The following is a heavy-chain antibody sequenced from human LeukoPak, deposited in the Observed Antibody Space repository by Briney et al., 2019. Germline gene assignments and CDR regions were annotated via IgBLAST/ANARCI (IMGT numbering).Heavy chain of an antibody. J-gene: IGHJ6*03. V-gene: IGHV4-4*07. CDR1: GGSISSYY. Sequence: SETLSLTCTVSGGSISSYYWSWIRQPAGKGLEWIGRIYTSGSTKYNPSLKSRVTMSVDTSKNQFSLKLSSVTAADTAVYYCARDSDYSNYGEWGYYYYYMDVWGKGTTVTVSS. D-gene: IGHD4-11*01. CDR3: ARDSDYSNYGEWGYYYYYMDV. CDR2: IYTSGST.